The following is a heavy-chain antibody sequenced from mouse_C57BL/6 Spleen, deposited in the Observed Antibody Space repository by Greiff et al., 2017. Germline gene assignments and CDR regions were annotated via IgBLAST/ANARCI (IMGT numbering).Heavy chain of an antibody. CDR2: INPNNGGT. D-gene: IGHD1-1*01. V-gene: IGHV1-22*01. CDR3: AREGVYYYGSSYLAMDY. Sequence: VQLQQSGPELVKPGASVKMSCKASGYTFTDSNMHWVKQSHGKSLEWIGYINPNNGGTSYNQKFKGNATLTVNKSSSTAYMELRSLTSEDSAVYYCAREGVYYYGSSYLAMDYWGQGTSVTVSS. J-gene: IGHJ4*01. CDR1: GYTFTDSN.